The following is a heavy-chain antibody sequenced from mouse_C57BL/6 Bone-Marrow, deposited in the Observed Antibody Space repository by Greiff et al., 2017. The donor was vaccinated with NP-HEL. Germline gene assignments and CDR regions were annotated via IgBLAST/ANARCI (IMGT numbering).Heavy chain of an antibody. V-gene: IGHV1-39*01. CDR3: ARSPRSKSSYGGYWYFDV. CDR1: GYSFTDYN. J-gene: IGHJ1*03. CDR2: INPNYGTT. D-gene: IGHD1-2*01. Sequence: VQLQQSGPELVKPGASVKISCKASGYSFTDYNMNWVKQSNGKSLEWIGVINPNYGTTSYNQKFKGKATLTVDQSSSTAYMQLNSLTSEDSAVYYYARSPRSKSSYGGYWYFDVWGTGTTVTVSS.